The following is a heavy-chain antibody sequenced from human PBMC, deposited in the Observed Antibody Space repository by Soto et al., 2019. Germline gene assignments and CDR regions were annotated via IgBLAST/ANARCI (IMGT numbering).Heavy chain of an antibody. Sequence: QITLKESGPTLVNPTQTLTLTCTFSGFSLSTSGVGVGWIRQPPGKALEWLALIYWDDDKRYSPSLKSRLTITKDTSKNQVVLTMTNMDPVDTATYYCAHRYCSGGSCYDAFDIWGQGTMVTVSS. J-gene: IGHJ3*02. CDR2: IYWDDDK. CDR3: AHRYCSGGSCYDAFDI. CDR1: GFSLSTSGVG. V-gene: IGHV2-5*02. D-gene: IGHD2-15*01.